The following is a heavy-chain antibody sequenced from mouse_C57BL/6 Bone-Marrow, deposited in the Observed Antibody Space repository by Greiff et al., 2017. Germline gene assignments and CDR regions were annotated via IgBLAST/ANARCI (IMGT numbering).Heavy chain of an antibody. D-gene: IGHD2-1*01. CDR1: GYTFTSYW. J-gene: IGHJ4*01. CDR2: IDPSDSYT. CDR3: ARGDGNFYAMDY. V-gene: IGHV1-59*01. Sequence: VQLKQPGAELVRPGTSVKLSCKASGYTFTSYWMHWVKQRPGQGLEWIGVIDPSDSYTNYNQKFKGKATLTVDTSSSTAYMQLSSLTSEDSAVYYCARGDGNFYAMDYWGQGTSVTVSS.